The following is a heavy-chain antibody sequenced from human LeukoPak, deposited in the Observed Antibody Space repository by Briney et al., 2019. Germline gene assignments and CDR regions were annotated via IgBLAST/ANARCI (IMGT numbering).Heavy chain of an antibody. J-gene: IGHJ2*01. D-gene: IGHD3-3*01. CDR1: GGSFSGYY. CDR2: INHSGST. V-gene: IGHV4-34*01. Sequence: SETLSLTCAVYGGSFSGYYWSWIRQPPGKGLEWIGEINHSGSTNYNPSLKSRVTISVDTSKNQFSLKLSSVTAADTAVYYCARVTIFGVAMPYXYFDLXGRGTLVTVSS. CDR3: ARVTIFGVAMPYXYFDL.